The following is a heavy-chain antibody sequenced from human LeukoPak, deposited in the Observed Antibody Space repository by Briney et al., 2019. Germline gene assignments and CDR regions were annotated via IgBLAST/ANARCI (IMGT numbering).Heavy chain of an antibody. CDR2: IYYSGST. V-gene: IGHV4-59*01. CDR1: GGSISSYY. CDR3: ARDELGGGAFDI. J-gene: IGHJ3*02. D-gene: IGHD3-16*01. Sequence: SETLSLTCTVSGGSISSYYWSWIRQPPGKGLEWIGYIYYSGSTNYSPSLKSRVTISVDTSKNQFSLKLSSVTAADTAVYYCARDELGGGAFDIWGQGTMVTVSS.